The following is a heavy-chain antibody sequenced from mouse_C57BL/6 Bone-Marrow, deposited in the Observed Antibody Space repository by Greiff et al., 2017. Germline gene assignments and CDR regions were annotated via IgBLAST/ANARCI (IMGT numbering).Heavy chain of an antibody. Sequence: QVQLQQPGAEIVKPGASVKMSCKASGYTFTSYWITWVKQRPGQGLEWIGDIYPGSGSTNYNEKFKSKATLTVDTSSSTAYMQLSSLTSEDSAVYYCAKSRGWLRPYYYAMDYWGQGTSVTVSS. D-gene: IGHD3-2*02. CDR1: GYTFTSYW. CDR2: IYPGSGST. J-gene: IGHJ4*01. CDR3: AKSRGWLRPYYYAMDY. V-gene: IGHV1-55*01.